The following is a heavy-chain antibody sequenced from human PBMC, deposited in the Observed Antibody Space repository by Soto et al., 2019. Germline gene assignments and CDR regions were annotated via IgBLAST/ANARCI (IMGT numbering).Heavy chain of an antibody. Sequence: QVQLVQSGAEVKEPGASVKVSCKASGYTFTSYTISWVRQAPGQGLEWMGRISPYDGNTNYAQKLQGRVTMTTDTSTSIAYMELRSLRSDDTAVYYCARVVGALGHWFDPWGQGTLVTVSS. CDR2: ISPYDGNT. V-gene: IGHV1-18*01. CDR1: GYTFTSYT. D-gene: IGHD1-26*01. CDR3: ARVVGALGHWFDP. J-gene: IGHJ5*02.